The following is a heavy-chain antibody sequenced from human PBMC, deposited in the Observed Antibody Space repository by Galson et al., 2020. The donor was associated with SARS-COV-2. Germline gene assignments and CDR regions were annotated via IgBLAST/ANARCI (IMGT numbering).Heavy chain of an antibody. J-gene: IGHJ4*02. D-gene: IGHD3-10*01. CDR3: AVSTLSLSRFGGGGDGSIPPFKY. V-gene: IGHV3-23*01. Sequence: GGSLRLSCAASGFTLTSYAMSWVRQAPGNGLEWVSTISGSGGRTYYADSVKGRFTISRDSSKNTLYLQMNSLRAEDTAVYYCAVSTLSLSRFGGGGDGSIPPFKYWGQGTLVIVSS. CDR1: GFTLTSYA. CDR2: ISGSGGRT.